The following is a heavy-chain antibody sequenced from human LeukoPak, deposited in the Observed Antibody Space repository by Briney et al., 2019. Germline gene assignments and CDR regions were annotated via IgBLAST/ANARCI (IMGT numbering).Heavy chain of an antibody. J-gene: IGHJ5*02. CDR1: GGSISSGGYY. Sequence: PSETLSLTCTVSGGSISSGGYYWSWLRQHPGTGLEWLGYIYYSGSTYYNPSLKSRVTISVDTSKNQFSLKLSSVTAADTAVYYCATRRQYSSFHNWFDPWGQGTLVTVSS. CDR3: ATRRQYSSFHNWFDP. D-gene: IGHD6-6*01. V-gene: IGHV4-31*03. CDR2: IYYSGST.